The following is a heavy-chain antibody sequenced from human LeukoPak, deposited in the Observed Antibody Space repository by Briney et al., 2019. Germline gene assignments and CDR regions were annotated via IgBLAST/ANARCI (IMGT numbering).Heavy chain of an antibody. CDR2: IYYSGST. J-gene: IGHJ4*02. D-gene: IGHD2-15*01. Sequence: PSETLSLTCTVSGGSISSYYWSWMRQPPGKGLEWIGYIYYSGSTNYNPSLKSRVTISVDTSKNQFSLKLSSVTAADTAVYYCARHRRSGLLLWGQGTLVTVSS. V-gene: IGHV4-59*08. CDR1: GGSISSYY. CDR3: ARHRRSGLLL.